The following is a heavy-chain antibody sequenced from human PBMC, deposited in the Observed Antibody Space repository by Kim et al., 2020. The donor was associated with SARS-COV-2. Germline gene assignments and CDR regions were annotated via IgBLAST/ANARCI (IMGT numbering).Heavy chain of an antibody. J-gene: IGHJ4*02. CDR3: AKLRITSRAFYY. V-gene: IGHV4-61*01. CDR2: IYSSGST. Sequence: SETLSLTCTVSGDSVSSSPYYWSWIRQPPGKGLEWIGCIYSSGSTNYSPSLKSRVTISLDTSKNRFSLNLSSVTAADTAVYYCAKLRITSRAFYYWGQGTLVTVSS. CDR1: GDSVSSSPYY. D-gene: IGHD1-1*01.